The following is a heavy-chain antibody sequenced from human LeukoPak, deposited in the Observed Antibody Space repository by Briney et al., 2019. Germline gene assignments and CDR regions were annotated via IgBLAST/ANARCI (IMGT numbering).Heavy chain of an antibody. D-gene: IGHD3-10*01. V-gene: IGHV1-2*02. CDR1: GYTFTGYY. J-gene: IGHJ4*02. CDR3: ARVRSPYYYGSGSYSAIDY. CDR2: INPNSGGT. Sequence: ASVKVSCKASGYTFTGYYMHWVRQAPGQGLEWMGWINPNSGGTNYAQKFQGRVTMTRDTSISTAYMELSRLRSDDTAVYYCARVRSPYYYGSGSYSAIDYWGQGTLVTVSS.